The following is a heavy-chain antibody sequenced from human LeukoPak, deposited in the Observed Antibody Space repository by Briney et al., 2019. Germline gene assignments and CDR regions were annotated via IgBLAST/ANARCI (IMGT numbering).Heavy chain of an antibody. J-gene: IGHJ5*02. D-gene: IGHD2-2*01. V-gene: IGHV4-34*01. CDR2: IYYSGST. Sequence: PSETLSLTCAVYGGSFSGYYWSWIRQPPGKGLEWIGSIYYSGSTYYNPSLKSRVTISVDTSKNQFSLKLSSVTAADTAVYYCARKIVVPAAMPPLTWGQGTLVTVSS. CDR3: ARKIVVPAAMPPLT. CDR1: GGSFSGYY.